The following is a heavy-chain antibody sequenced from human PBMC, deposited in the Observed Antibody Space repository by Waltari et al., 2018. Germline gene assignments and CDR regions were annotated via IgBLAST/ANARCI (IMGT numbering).Heavy chain of an antibody. D-gene: IGHD2-2*03. CDR1: GYAVNSGLY. CDR2: IYHDGTT. CDR3: SRQVLGYCTSAACRRLES. J-gene: IGHJ4*02. V-gene: IGHV4-38-2*01. Sequence: QVQLQESGPGLVKSSETLSLTCDVAGYAVNSGLYLGWTRQAPGKGLEWVATIYHDGTTFYNPSLKSRLSVSMDTSKNQISLTLKSVTAADTALYYCSRQVLGYCTSAACRRLESWGQGTLVTVSS.